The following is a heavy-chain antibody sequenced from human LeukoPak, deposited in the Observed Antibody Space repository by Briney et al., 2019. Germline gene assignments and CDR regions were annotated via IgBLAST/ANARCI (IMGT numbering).Heavy chain of an antibody. CDR3: AGMWFGELSGI. D-gene: IGHD3-10*01. CDR2: ISAYNGNT. J-gene: IGHJ3*02. V-gene: IGHV1-18*01. CDR1: GYTFTSYG. Sequence: ASVKVSCKASGYTFTSYGISWVRQAPGQGLEWMGWISAYNGNTNYAQKLQGRVTMPTDTSTSTAYMELRSLRSDDTAVYYCAGMWFGELSGIWGQGTMVTVSS.